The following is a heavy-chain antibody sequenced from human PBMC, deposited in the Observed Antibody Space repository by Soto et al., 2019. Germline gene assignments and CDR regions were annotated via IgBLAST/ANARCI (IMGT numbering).Heavy chain of an antibody. V-gene: IGHV3-33*08. D-gene: IGHD6-19*01. CDR2: IWYDGSNK. Sequence: GGSLRLSCAASGFTFSSYGMHWVRQAPGKGLEWVAVIWYDGSNKYYADSVKGRFTISRDNSKNTLYLQMNSLRAEDTAVYYCARDLAAGWLAPKRNPGYWGQGTLVTVSS. CDR3: ARDLAAGWLAPKRNPGY. J-gene: IGHJ4*02. CDR1: GFTFSSYG.